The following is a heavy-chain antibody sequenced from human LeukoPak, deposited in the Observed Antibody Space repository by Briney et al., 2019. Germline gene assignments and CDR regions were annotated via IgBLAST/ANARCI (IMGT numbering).Heavy chain of an antibody. Sequence: SETLSLTCTVSNGPINTYQWSWIQQPPGKGLEWIGNIHYSGSANYKPSLKSRVTISLDASKNQFSLKLGSVTAADTAVYYCARVVYGGVVTYDAFDIWGQGTMVTVSS. CDR3: ARVVYGGVVTYDAFDI. J-gene: IGHJ3*02. D-gene: IGHD3-3*01. CDR1: NGPINTYQ. CDR2: IHYSGSA. V-gene: IGHV4-59*08.